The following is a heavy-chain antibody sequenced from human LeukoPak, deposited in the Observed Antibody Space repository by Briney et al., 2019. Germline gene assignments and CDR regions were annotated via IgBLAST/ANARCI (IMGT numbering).Heavy chain of an antibody. Sequence: PGGSLRLSCAASGFTFSSYAMSWVRQAPGKGLEWVSAISGSGDTTYYADSVKGRFTISRDNSKNTLNLQMNGLRADDTAVYYCAKEGCSSTNCYDDSWGQGTLVTVSS. CDR1: GFTFSSYA. CDR3: AKEGCSSTNCYDDS. J-gene: IGHJ4*02. V-gene: IGHV3-23*01. D-gene: IGHD2-2*01. CDR2: ISGSGDTT.